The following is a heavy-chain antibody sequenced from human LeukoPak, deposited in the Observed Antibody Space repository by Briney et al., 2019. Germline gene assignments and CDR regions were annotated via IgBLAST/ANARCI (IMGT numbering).Heavy chain of an antibody. Sequence: KASETLSLTCAVSGGSISSGGYSWSWIRQPPGKGLEWIGYIYHSGSTYHNPSLKSRVTISVDRSKNQFSLKLSSVTAADTAVYYCASDYGGRGHYYYGVDVWGQGTTVTVSS. D-gene: IGHD4-23*01. J-gene: IGHJ6*02. CDR1: GGSISSGGYS. CDR2: IYHSGST. V-gene: IGHV4-30-2*01. CDR3: ASDYGGRGHYYYGVDV.